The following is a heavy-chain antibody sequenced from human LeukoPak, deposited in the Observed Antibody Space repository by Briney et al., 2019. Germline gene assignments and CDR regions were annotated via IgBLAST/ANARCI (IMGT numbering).Heavy chain of an antibody. CDR3: ARGRRNWNPNNYFDY. Sequence: SETLSLTCAVYGGSFSGYYWSWIRQPPGKGLEWIGEINHSGSTNYNPSLKSRVTISVDTSKNQFSLKLSSVTAADTAVYYCARGRRNWNPNNYFDYWGQGTLVTVSS. J-gene: IGHJ4*02. V-gene: IGHV4-34*01. D-gene: IGHD1-20*01. CDR2: INHSGST. CDR1: GGSFSGYY.